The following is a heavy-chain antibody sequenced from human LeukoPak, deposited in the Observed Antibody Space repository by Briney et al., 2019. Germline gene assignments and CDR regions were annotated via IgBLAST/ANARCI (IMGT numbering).Heavy chain of an antibody. V-gene: IGHV1-46*01. Sequence: GASVEVSCKASGYSFTSNYIHWARQAPGQGLEWMGMIYPRDGSTSYAQKFQGRVTVTRDTSTSTVHMELSGLRSEDTAVYYCARDQEAFDYWGQGTLVTVSS. CDR3: ARDQEAFDY. CDR1: GYSFTSNY. J-gene: IGHJ4*02. CDR2: IYPRDGST.